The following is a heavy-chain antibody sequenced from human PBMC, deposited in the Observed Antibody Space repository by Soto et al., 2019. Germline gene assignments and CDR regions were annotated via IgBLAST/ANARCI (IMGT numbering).Heavy chain of an antibody. D-gene: IGHD5-18*01. J-gene: IGHJ4*02. CDR2: IYYSGST. V-gene: IGHV4-61*01. CDR1: GGSVSSGSYY. CDR3: ARGQQYSYGERVDY. Sequence: SETLSLTCTVSGGSVSSGSYYWSWIRQPPGKGLEWIGYIYYSGSTNYNPSLKSRVTISVDTSKNKFSLKLSSVTAADTAVYYCARGQQYSYGERVDYWGQGTLVTVSS.